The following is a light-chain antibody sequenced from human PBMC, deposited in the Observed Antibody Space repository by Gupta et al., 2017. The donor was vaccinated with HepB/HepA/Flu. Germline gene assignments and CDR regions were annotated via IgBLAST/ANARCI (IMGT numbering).Light chain of an antibody. Sequence: IQMTQSPSSLSAPVGDRVTITCQASQDISNYLNWYQQKPGKAPKLLIYDASNLETGVPSRFSGSGSGTDFTFTISSLQPEDIATYYCQQYDNLPLTFGGGTKVEIK. CDR2: DAS. J-gene: IGKJ4*01. CDR1: QDISNY. V-gene: IGKV1-33*01. CDR3: QQYDNLPLT.